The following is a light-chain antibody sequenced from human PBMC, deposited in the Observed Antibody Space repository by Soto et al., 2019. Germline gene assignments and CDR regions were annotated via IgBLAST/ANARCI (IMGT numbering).Light chain of an antibody. Sequence: QSALTQPASVSGSPGQSITVSCAGTSSDVGGYNLVSWYQQHPGKAPKLIIYGGTERPSGISPRFSGSKSGNTASLTISGLQAEDEADYYCSSYTSSSIYVFGSGTKVTVL. J-gene: IGLJ1*01. V-gene: IGLV2-23*01. CDR2: GGT. CDR3: SSYTSSSIYV. CDR1: SSDVGGYNL.